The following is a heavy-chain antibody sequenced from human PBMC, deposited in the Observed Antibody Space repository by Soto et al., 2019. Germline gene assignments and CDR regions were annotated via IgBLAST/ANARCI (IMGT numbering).Heavy chain of an antibody. CDR1: GYDFSTYW. D-gene: IGHD3-10*01. CDR3: TRGYFGSGAAGGY. CDR2: IDPSDSST. J-gene: IGHJ4*02. Sequence: VQLLQSGAEVRKPGESLTISCRGSGYDFSTYWISWVRQMPGKGLEWMGRIDPSDSSTNYSPSFQGHVTISSDKSIYTAYLQWTSLKTSDSAIYYCTRGYFGSGAAGGYWGPGTQVTVSS. V-gene: IGHV5-10-1*01.